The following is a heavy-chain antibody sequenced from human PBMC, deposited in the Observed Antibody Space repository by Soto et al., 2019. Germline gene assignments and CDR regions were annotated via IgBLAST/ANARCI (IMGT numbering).Heavy chain of an antibody. J-gene: IGHJ6*02. CDR1: GFTFSSFD. D-gene: IGHD3-3*01. Sequence: QVQLVESGGGVVQPGRSLRLSCAASGFTFSSFDIHWVRQAPGKGLEWVAVISYDGSNKYYVDSVKGRFTISRDNSKNTLYLQMNSLRVEDTGVYYCAKDGMDVWSGYYPSYYYGMDVWGQGTTVTVSS. V-gene: IGHV3-30*18. CDR2: ISYDGSNK. CDR3: AKDGMDVWSGYYPSYYYGMDV.